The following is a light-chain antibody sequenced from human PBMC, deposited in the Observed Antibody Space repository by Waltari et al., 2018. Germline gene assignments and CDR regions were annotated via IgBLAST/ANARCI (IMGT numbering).Light chain of an antibody. CDR2: AAS. CDR3: QQYFTSPSLT. V-gene: IGKV1-12*01. Sequence: DIQMTQSPPSVSASVGDRVTITCRASQGIRSWLSWYQQKPGKAPKLLIYAASKLQSGVPSRFSGSDSGTEFTLTISSLQPEDVAVYYCQQYFTSPSLTFGGGTKVEI. CDR1: QGIRSW. J-gene: IGKJ4*01.